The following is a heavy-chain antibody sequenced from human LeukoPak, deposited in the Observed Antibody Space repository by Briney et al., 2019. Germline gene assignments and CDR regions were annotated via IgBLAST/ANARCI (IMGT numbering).Heavy chain of an antibody. CDR3: ALYSSGWYGFFDY. V-gene: IGHV1-18*01. J-gene: IGHJ4*02. D-gene: IGHD6-19*01. CDR2: ISAYNGDT. Sequence: ASVKVSCKASGYTFSSYGISWVRQAPGQGLEWMGWISAYNGDTHYAQKFQGRVTMTTDTSTSTAYMELRSLRSDDTAVYYCALYSSGWYGFFDYWGQGTLVTASS. CDR1: GYTFSSYG.